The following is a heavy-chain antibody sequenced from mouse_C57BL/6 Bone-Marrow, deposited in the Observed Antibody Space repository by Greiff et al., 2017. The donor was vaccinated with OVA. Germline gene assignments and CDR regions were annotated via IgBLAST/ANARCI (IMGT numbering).Heavy chain of an antibody. D-gene: IGHD2-1*01. CDR1: GYTFTSYW. CDR2: IDPSDSYT. J-gene: IGHJ2*01. V-gene: IGHV1-69*01. CDR3: ASGGYYGNYVPYYFDY. Sequence: QVQLQQPGAELVMPGASVKLSCKASGYTFTSYWMHWVKQRPGQGLEWIGEIDPSDSYTNYNQKFKGKSTLTVDKSSSTAYMQLSSLTSEDSAVYYCASGGYYGNYVPYYFDYWGQGTTLTVSS.